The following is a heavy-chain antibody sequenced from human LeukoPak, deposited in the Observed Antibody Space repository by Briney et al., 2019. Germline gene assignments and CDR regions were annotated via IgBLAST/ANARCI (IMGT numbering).Heavy chain of an antibody. CDR1: GGSISNTNL. CDR3: SRENGAFSPFGY. J-gene: IGHJ4*02. D-gene: IGHD2-8*01. Sequence: SGTLSLTCGASGGSISNTNLWSGVRQPPGQGLEWIGEISLSGLTNYNPSLKSRVTVSLDKSKNHLSLNLTSVTAADTAVYYCSRENGAFSPFGYWGQGTLVTVPS. CDR2: ISLSGLT. V-gene: IGHV4-4*02.